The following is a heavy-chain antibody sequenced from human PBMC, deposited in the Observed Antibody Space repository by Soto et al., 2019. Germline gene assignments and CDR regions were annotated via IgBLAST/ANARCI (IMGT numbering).Heavy chain of an antibody. CDR1: GYSFTSYW. CDR3: ARVGSYGMDV. D-gene: IGHD1-26*01. V-gene: IGHV5-10-1*01. CDR2: IDPSGSYT. Sequence: GESLKISCKGSGYSFTSYWISWVRQMPGKGLEWMGRIDPSGSYTNYSPSFQGHVTTSADKSISTAYLQWSSLKASDTAMYYCARVGSYGMDVWGQGTTVTVSS. J-gene: IGHJ6*02.